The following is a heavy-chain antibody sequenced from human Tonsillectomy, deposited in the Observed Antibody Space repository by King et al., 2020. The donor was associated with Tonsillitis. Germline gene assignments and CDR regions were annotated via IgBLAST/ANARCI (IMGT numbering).Heavy chain of an antibody. Sequence: VQLVESGGGVVQPGRSLRLSCAASGFTFSSYAMHWVRQAPGKGLEWVAVISYDGSNKYYADSVKGRFTIHRDNSKNTLYLQMNSLRAEDMAVYYCARGSSGWEYWYFDLWGRGILVTVSS. V-gene: IGHV3-30-3*01. CDR3: ARGSSGWEYWYFDL. D-gene: IGHD6-19*01. J-gene: IGHJ2*01. CDR2: ISYDGSNK. CDR1: GFTFSSYA.